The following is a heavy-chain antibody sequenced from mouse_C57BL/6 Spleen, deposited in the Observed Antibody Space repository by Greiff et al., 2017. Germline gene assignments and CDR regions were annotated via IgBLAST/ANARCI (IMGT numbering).Heavy chain of an antibody. CDR1: GYTFTSYW. CDR3: ARNWDVGAMDY. D-gene: IGHD4-1*01. J-gene: IGHJ4*01. CDR2: IDPSDSYT. Sequence: QVQLKQPGAELVMPGASVKLSCKASGYTFTSYWMHWVKQRPGQGLEWIGEIDPSDSYTNYNQKFKGKSTLTVDKSSSTAYMQLSSLTSEDSAVYYCARNWDVGAMDYWGQGTSVTVSS. V-gene: IGHV1-69*01.